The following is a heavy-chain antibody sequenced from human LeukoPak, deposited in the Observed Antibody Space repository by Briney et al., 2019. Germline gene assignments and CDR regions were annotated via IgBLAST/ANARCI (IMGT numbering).Heavy chain of an antibody. CDR2: INPNSGGT. V-gene: IGHV1-2*02. D-gene: IGHD3-10*01. CDR3: ARAFPRNADRITTYNWFDP. Sequence: ASVKVSCKASGYTFTGYYMHWVRQAPGQGPEWMGWINPNSGGTNYAQKFQGRVTMTRDTSISTAYMELSRLRSDDTAVYYCARAFPRNADRITTYNWFDPWGQGTLVTVSS. J-gene: IGHJ5*02. CDR1: GYTFTGYY.